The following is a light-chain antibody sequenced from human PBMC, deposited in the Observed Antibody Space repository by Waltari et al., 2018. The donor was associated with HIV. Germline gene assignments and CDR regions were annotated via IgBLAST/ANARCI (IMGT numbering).Light chain of an antibody. CDR3: QHYDSSRSGWTV. CDR2: ANT. Sequence: QSVLMQPPSVTGAPWQRVTISCSGSSSNIGAGYDVHWYQHLPGTPPTHFIIANTSRPSRVPARFSCCKFGTSASLAITERLAADDADYYCQHYDSSRSGWTVFGGGTKLTVL. J-gene: IGLJ3*02. V-gene: IGLV1-40*01. CDR1: SSNIGAGYD.